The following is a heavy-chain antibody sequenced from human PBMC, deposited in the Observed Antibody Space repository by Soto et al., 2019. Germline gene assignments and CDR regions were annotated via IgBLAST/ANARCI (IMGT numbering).Heavy chain of an antibody. Sequence: QVQLQQWGAGLLKPSETLSLTCAVYGGSFSDYYWSWIRQPPGKGLEWIGEINHSGSTNYNPSLKSRVTISVDTSKNQSSLKLSSVTAADTAVYYCAREVWGSGRIRFDPWGQGTLVTVSS. J-gene: IGHJ5*02. CDR3: AREVWGSGRIRFDP. D-gene: IGHD3-10*01. V-gene: IGHV4-34*01. CDR2: INHSGST. CDR1: GGSFSDYY.